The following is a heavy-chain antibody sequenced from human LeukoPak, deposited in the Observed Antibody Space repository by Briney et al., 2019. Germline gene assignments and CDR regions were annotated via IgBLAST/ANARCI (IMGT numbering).Heavy chain of an antibody. CDR1: GFTYSNYA. V-gene: IGHV3-23*01. D-gene: IGHD6-19*01. CDR3: AKPDSGWYRFDC. J-gene: IGHJ4*02. CDR2: ISGSGGST. Sequence: PGGSLRLSCEASGFTYSNYAMSWVRQGPGKGLEWVSAISGSGGSTNYADSVKGRFSISRDNSKNTLYLQMNRLRAEDTALYYCAKPDSGWYRFDCWGQGTLVTVSS.